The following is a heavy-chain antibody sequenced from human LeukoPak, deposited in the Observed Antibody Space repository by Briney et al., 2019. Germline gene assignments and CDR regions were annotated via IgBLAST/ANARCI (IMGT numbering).Heavy chain of an antibody. CDR1: GYTFTGYH. J-gene: IGHJ4*02. CDR2: INPNSGGT. D-gene: IGHD3-22*01. CDR3: ARGDYYDSSGYYWRLLDY. Sequence: ASVKVSCKASGYTFTGYHMHGVRQAPGQGLEWMEWINPNSGGTNYAQKFQVRVTMTRDTSISTAYMELSRLRSDDTAVYYRARGDYYDSSGYYWRLLDYWGQGTLVTVSS. V-gene: IGHV1-2*02.